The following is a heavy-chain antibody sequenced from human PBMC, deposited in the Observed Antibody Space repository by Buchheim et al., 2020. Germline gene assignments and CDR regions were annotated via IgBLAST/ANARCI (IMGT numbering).Heavy chain of an antibody. CDR3: ARPIDY. CDR2: ISHVGRKK. V-gene: IGHV3-30*03. Sequence: QVQLVESGGGVVQPGRSLRLSCAACGFTFSNYAIHWVRQAPGKGLEWVSVISHVGRKKYYADSVKGRFTISRDNSKNTLYLQMNSLRAEDTAVYYCARPIDYWGQGTL. J-gene: IGHJ4*02. CDR1: GFTFSNYA.